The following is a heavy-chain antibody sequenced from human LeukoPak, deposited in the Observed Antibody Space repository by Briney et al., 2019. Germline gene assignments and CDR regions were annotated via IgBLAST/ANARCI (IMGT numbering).Heavy chain of an antibody. V-gene: IGHV3-20*04. CDR1: GFTFDDYG. Sequence: GGSLRLSCAASGFTFDDYGMSWVRQAPGKGLEWVSGINWNGGSTGYADSVKGRFTISRDNAKNSLYLQMTSLRAEDTALYYCARVPDYGDYGDAFDIWGQGTMVTVSS. CDR3: ARVPDYGDYGDAFDI. D-gene: IGHD4-17*01. J-gene: IGHJ3*02. CDR2: INWNGGST.